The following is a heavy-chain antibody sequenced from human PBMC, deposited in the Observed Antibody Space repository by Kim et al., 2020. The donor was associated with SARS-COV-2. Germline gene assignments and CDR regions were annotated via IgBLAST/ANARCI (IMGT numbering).Heavy chain of an antibody. J-gene: IGHJ4*02. V-gene: IGHV1-2*06. Sequence: ASVKVSCKASGYNLIDFYIHWVRQAPGQGLEWMGRINPKSGGTDFAQNFQGRLTMTRDMSVNTAYMELDRLRSDDTAIYFCFTADRVKTAREPWGWDVRGIGNSDGDFVYWGQGTQVSVSS. CDR3: FTADRVKTAREPWGWDVRGIGNSDGDFVY. CDR1: GYNLIDFY. CDR2: INPKSGGT. D-gene: IGHD2-15*01.